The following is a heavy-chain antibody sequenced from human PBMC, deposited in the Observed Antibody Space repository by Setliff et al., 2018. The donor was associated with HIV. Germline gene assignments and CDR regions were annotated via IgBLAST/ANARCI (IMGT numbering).Heavy chain of an antibody. V-gene: IGHV1-18*01. J-gene: IGHJ6*02. CDR2: ISAYNGNT. Sequence: GASVKVSCKASGYTFTSYDISWVRQAPGQGLEWMGWISAYNGNTNYAQKYQGRVTMTTDTSTSTAYLELRSLSSDDTAIYYCARDRPYMFRGASPQYYYGMDVWGQGTTVTVSS. CDR1: GYTFTSYD. CDR3: ARDRPYMFRGASPQYYYGMDV. D-gene: IGHD3-10*02.